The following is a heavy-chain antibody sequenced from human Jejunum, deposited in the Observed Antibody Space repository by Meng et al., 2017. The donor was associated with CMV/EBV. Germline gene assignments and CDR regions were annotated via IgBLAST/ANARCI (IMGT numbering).Heavy chain of an antibody. D-gene: IGHD6-6*01. CDR1: GFTVRSNY. CDR2: IYAGGSA. CDR3: ARGTIAAELFDY. V-gene: IGHV3-53*01. Sequence: CAVSGFTVRSNYMSWVRQAPGKGLEWVSVIYAGGSAYYADSVKDRFTISRDNSKNTLYLQMNSLRAEDTAVYYCARGTIAAELFDYWGQGTLVTSPQ. J-gene: IGHJ4*02.